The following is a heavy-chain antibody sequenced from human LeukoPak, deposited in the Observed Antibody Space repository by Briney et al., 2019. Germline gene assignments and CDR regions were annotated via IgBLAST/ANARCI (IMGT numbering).Heavy chain of an antibody. CDR3: VRSLGGRYDY. D-gene: IGHD1-26*01. CDR1: GFTVSSFW. V-gene: IGHV3-74*01. Sequence: GGSLRLSCAGSGFTVSSFWMHWVRQAPGKGLVWVSRINTDGSITNYADSVKGRFTISRDNAKNTVDLQMNSLRAEDTAFYYCVRSLGGRYDYWGQESLVTVSS. J-gene: IGHJ4*02. CDR2: INTDGSIT.